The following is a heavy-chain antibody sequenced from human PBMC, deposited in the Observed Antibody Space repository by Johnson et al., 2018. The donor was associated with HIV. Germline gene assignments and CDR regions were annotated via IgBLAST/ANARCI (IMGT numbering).Heavy chain of an antibody. CDR3: AKVAVATAAGGVALDI. CDR2: IWFDGNNK. CDR1: GFTFSSYG. D-gene: IGHD6-13*01. V-gene: IGHV3-33*06. J-gene: IGHJ3*02. Sequence: QVQLVESGGGVVQPGRSLRLSCAASGFTFSSYGMHWVRQAPGKGLEWVAVIWFDGNNKHYSDSVKGRFTISRDNSNNILYLQMNSLRVEDTAVYYCAKVAVATAAGGVALDIWGPGTMVTVS.